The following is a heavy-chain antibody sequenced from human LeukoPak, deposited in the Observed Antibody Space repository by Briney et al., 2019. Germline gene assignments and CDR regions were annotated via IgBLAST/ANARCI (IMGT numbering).Heavy chain of an antibody. V-gene: IGHV3-7*05. Sequence: PGGSLRLSCVASGFTLSTHWMVGARQARGKGREGVANKNQEGNGRYFVEYVRGRFAISRDTVHNSLYLQMDSLRADDTAVYYCVRGSSVTVVRGVSWAWFDPWGQGTLVTVSS. CDR1: GFTLSTHW. D-gene: IGHD3-10*01. CDR2: KNQEGNGR. CDR3: VRGSSVTVVRGVSWAWFDP. J-gene: IGHJ5*02.